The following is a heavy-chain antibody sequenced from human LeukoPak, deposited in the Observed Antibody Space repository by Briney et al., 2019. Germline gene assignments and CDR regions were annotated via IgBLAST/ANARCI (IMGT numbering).Heavy chain of an antibody. J-gene: IGHJ4*02. CDR1: GYTFTGPY. Sequence: ASVKVSCKASGYTFTGPYIHWMRQAPGQGPEWMGWINPNSGGTKYAQKFQGRVTVTRDTSSSTAYMELSGLRAGDTATYYCARVEYCTKGVCINYDLWGQGTLVTVSS. D-gene: IGHD2-8*01. CDR2: INPNSGGT. V-gene: IGHV1-2*02. CDR3: ARVEYCTKGVCINYDL.